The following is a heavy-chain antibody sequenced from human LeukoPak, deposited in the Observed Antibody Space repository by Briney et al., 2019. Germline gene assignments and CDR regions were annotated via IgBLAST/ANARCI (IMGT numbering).Heavy chain of an antibody. J-gene: IGHJ4*02. V-gene: IGHV4-30-4*08. CDR1: GGSISSGDYY. CDR3: ARAGAQGSGSYSNFDY. Sequence: SQTLSLTCTVSGGSISSGDYYWSWIRQPPGKGLDWIGYIYYSGSTYYNPSLKSRVTISVDTSKNQFSLKLSSVTAADTAVYYCARAGAQGSGSYSNFDYWGQGTLVTVSS. CDR2: IYYSGST. D-gene: IGHD3-10*01.